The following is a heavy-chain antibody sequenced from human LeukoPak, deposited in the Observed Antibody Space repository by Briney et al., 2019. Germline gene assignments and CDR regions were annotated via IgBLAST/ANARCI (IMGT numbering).Heavy chain of an antibody. CDR3: AMAYYYDSSGYYL. V-gene: IGHV4-59*01. D-gene: IGHD3-22*01. CDR1: GGSISSYY. CDR2: ICYSGST. J-gene: IGHJ4*02. Sequence: SETLSLTCTVSGGSISSYYWSWIRQPPGKGLEWIGYICYSGSTNYNPSLKSRVTISVDTSKNQFSLKLSSVTAADTAVYYCAMAYYYDSSGYYLWGQGTLVTVSS.